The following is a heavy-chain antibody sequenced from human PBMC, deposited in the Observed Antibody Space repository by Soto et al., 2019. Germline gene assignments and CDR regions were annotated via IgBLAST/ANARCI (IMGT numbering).Heavy chain of an antibody. J-gene: IGHJ6*02. Sequence: QLRLQESGPGLGKPSETLSLTCSVSGGSISTSTYYWGWIRQPPGKGLEWIGSIYYPGSTYYSPSIKRRVTISSAMSNNQFSLKLRSVTAAYTAVYYCTRRMAVSPHFMDVWGPGTTVTVSS. D-gene: IGHD6-19*01. CDR1: GGSISTSTYY. CDR2: IYYPGST. CDR3: TRRMAVSPHFMDV. V-gene: IGHV4-39*01.